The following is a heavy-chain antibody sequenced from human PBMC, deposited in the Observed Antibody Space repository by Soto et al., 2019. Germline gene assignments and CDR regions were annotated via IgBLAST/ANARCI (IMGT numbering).Heavy chain of an antibody. CDR2: IKQDGSEK. CDR1: GFTFSSYW. J-gene: IGHJ6*03. D-gene: IGHD2-2*01. V-gene: IGHV3-7*01. CDR3: ARIRNDIVVVPAAISHYYYMDV. Sequence: PGGSLRLSCAASGFTFSSYWMSWVRQAPGKGLEWVANIKQDGSEKYYVDSVKGRFTISRDNAKNSLYLQMNSLRAEDTAVYYCARIRNDIVVVPAAISHYYYMDVWGKGTTVTVSS.